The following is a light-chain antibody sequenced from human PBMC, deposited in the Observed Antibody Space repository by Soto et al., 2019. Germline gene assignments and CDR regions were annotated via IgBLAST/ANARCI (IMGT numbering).Light chain of an antibody. CDR2: EVT. Sequence: QSVLTQPASVSGSPGQSITISCAGTRDDIGAYDYVSWYQQHPGNAPKLLVYEVTNRPSGVSDRFSGSKSGNTASLTISGLQAEHQAASSCNSYTNSSAVVFGGGTKVTVL. CDR3: NSYTNSSAVV. CDR1: RDDIGAYDY. V-gene: IGLV2-14*01. J-gene: IGLJ2*01.